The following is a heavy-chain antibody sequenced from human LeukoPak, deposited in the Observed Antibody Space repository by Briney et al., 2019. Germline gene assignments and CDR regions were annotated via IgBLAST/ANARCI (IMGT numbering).Heavy chain of an antibody. V-gene: IGHV1-18*01. D-gene: IGHD3-10*01. CDR1: GYTFTSYG. CDR2: ISAYNGNT. Sequence: ASVKVSCKASGYTFTSYGISWVRQAPGQGLEWMGWISAYNGNTNYAQKFQGRVTMTRDTSISTAYMDLSRLRSDDTAVYYCARGRGVEPYYYYMDVWGKGTTVTISS. CDR3: ARGRGVEPYYYYMDV. J-gene: IGHJ6*03.